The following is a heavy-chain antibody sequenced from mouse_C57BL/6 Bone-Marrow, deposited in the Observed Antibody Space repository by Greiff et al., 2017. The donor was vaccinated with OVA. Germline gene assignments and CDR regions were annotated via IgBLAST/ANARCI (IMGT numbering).Heavy chain of an antibody. CDR3: AKENWAWFAY. Sequence: VKVVESGPGLVAPSQSLSITCTVSGFSLTRYGVSWVRQPPGKGLEWLGVVWGDGSTNYHSALISRLSISKANSKSQVFLKLNSLQTDDTATYYCAKENWAWFAYWGQGTLVTVSA. D-gene: IGHD4-1*01. J-gene: IGHJ3*01. V-gene: IGHV2-3*01. CDR1: GFSLTRYG. CDR2: VWGDGST.